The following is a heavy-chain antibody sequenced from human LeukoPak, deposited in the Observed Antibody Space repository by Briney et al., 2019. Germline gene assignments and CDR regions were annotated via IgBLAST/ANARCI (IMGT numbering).Heavy chain of an antibody. Sequence: GRSLRLSCAASGFTLSSYGMHWVRQAPGKGLEWVAVIWYDGSNKYYADSVKGRFTISRDNSKNTLYLQMNSLRAEDTAVYYCARGAGYDSYYFDYWGQGTLVTVSS. J-gene: IGHJ4*02. CDR2: IWYDGSNK. CDR3: ARGAGYDSYYFDY. D-gene: IGHD5-12*01. V-gene: IGHV3-33*01. CDR1: GFTLSSYG.